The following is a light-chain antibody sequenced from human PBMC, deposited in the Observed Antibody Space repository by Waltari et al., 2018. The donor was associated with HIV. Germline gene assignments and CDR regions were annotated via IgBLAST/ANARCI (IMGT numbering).Light chain of an antibody. CDR3: QQASSFPLS. J-gene: IGKJ4*01. V-gene: IGKV1-12*01. CDR2: AAS. Sequence: IQMTQSPSSLSAFLGYQVIFSCRASQDITTSLAWYQVKPGGPPRLLIFAASGLHGGVPPRFSGSGSGTVFALTISNVQPEDSATYYCQQASSFPLSFGGGTKVEI. CDR1: QDITTS.